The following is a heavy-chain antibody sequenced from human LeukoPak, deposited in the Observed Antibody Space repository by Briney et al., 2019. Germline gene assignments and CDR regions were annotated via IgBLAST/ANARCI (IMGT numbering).Heavy chain of an antibody. CDR2: IYYSGST. Sequence: SETLSLTCTVSGGSISSYYWSWIRQPPGKGLEWIGYIYYSGSTNYNPSLKSRVTISVDTSKNQFSLKLSSVTAADTAVYYCARASPMYSSGWYFDLWGRGTLVTVSS. CDR3: ARASPMYSSGWYFDL. V-gene: IGHV4-59*01. D-gene: IGHD6-19*01. CDR1: GGSISSYY. J-gene: IGHJ2*01.